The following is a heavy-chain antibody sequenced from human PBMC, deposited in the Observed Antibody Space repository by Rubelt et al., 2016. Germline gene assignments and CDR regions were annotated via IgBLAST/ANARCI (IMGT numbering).Heavy chain of an antibody. D-gene: IGHD4-11*01. CDR1: GGSVSSTGYY. CDR2: IYNSGST. Sequence: QVQLQESGPGLVKPSETLSLTCTVSGGSVSSTGYYWSWIRQPPGKGLEWIGYIYNSGSTDYNPSLKSRVTISVDTSKNHCARKLSSVTAADTAVYYCARDGPTEAPCWGQGTLVTVSS. J-gene: IGHJ4*02. V-gene: IGHV4-61*03. CDR3: ARDGPTEAPC.